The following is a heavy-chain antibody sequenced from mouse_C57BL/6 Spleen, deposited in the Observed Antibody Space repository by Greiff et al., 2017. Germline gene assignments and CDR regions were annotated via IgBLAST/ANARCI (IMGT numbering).Heavy chain of an antibody. V-gene: IGHV1-39*01. CDR1: GYSFTDYN. J-gene: IGHJ2*01. Sequence: EVQLKQSGPGLVKPGASVKISCKASGYSFTDYNMNWVKQSNGKSLEWIGVINPNYGTTSYNQKFKGKATSPVDQSSSTAYMQLNSLTSEDSAVYYCAKKGYWGYFDYWGQGTTLTFSS. CDR3: AKKGYWGYFDY. CDR2: INPNYGTT. D-gene: IGHD4-1*01.